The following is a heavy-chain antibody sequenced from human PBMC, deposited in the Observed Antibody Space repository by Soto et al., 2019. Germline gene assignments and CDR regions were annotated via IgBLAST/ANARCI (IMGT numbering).Heavy chain of an antibody. CDR3: ASRSGYCSGGSCPYYMDV. D-gene: IGHD2-15*01. CDR1: GDTFNDYY. CDR2: INPNGGFT. J-gene: IGHJ6*03. Sequence: ASVKVSCQTSGDTFNDYYIHWVRQAPGQGLEWMGWINPNGGFTNYAQKFQGWVTMTRDTSIRTVYMELSSLRSDDTAVYYCASRSGYCSGGSCPYYMDVWGKGTTVTVSS. V-gene: IGHV1-2*04.